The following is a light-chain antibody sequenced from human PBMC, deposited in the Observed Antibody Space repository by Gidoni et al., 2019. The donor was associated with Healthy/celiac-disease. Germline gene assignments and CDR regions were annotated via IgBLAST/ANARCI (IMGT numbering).Light chain of an antibody. Sequence: EIVLTQSPGTLSLSPGERATLSCRASQSVSSSYLAWYQQKPGQAPRPLIYGASSRATGIPDRFSGSGSGTDFTLTISRLEPEDFAVYYCQQYGSSPPRTFGQGTKVEIK. CDR1: QSVSSSY. V-gene: IGKV3-20*01. CDR2: GAS. CDR3: QQYGSSPPRT. J-gene: IGKJ1*01.